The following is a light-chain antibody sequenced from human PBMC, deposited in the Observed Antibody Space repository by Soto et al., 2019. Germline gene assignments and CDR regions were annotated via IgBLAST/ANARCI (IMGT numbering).Light chain of an antibody. Sequence: GLAQSPGSVSLSPGERATRACRASQSVSSNFLAWYQHNVGQAPRLLMYGAYIRAAGTPDRFSGSGSGTDFTLTISRVEPEGFAVYYCQHFGRSPPKYTFGQGTKLEI. CDR3: QHFGRSPPKYT. CDR1: QSVSSNF. V-gene: IGKV3-20*01. CDR2: GAY. J-gene: IGKJ2*01.